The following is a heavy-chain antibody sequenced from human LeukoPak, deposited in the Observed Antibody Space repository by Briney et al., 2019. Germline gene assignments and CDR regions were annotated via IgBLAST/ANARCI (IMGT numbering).Heavy chain of an antibody. D-gene: IGHD3-10*01. CDR3: ARDRMVRGPIYIPAYGMDV. CDR2: ITSSSSV. J-gene: IGHJ6*02. Sequence: GGSLRLSCAASGFTFSSYSMNWVRQAPGKGLEWVSSITSSSSVYYADSVKGRFTISRDNAKNSLYLQMNSLRAEDTAVYYCARDRMVRGPIYIPAYGMDVWGQGTTVTVSS. CDR1: GFTFSSYS. V-gene: IGHV3-21*01.